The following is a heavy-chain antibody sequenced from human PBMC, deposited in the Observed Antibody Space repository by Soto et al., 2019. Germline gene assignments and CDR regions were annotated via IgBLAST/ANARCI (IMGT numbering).Heavy chain of an antibody. V-gene: IGHV1-3*01. J-gene: IGHJ4*02. CDR1: GYPFTIYA. D-gene: IGHD6-6*01. CDR2: INPGNGDT. CDR3: ARDSSSSRSFDY. Sequence: EASVKVSCKASGYPFTIYAIHWVRQAPGQSLEWMGWINPGNGDTKYSQIFQGRVTITWDTSARTAYMDLSSLISEDTADYYCARDSSSSRSFDYWGQGARVTVSS.